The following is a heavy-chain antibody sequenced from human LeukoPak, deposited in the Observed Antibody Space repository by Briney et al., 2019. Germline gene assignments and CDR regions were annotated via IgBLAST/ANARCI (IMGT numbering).Heavy chain of an antibody. CDR3: ARDGGSSWSEYFDY. CDR1: GDSVSSNSAA. V-gene: IGHV6-1*01. Sequence: SQTLSLTFAISGDSVSSNSAAWNWIRQSPSRGLEWLGRTYYRSKWYIDYAVSVKSRITINPDTSKNQFSLHLNSVTPEDTAVYYCARDGGSSWSEYFDYWGQGTLVTVSS. CDR2: TYYRSKWYI. J-gene: IGHJ4*02. D-gene: IGHD6-13*01.